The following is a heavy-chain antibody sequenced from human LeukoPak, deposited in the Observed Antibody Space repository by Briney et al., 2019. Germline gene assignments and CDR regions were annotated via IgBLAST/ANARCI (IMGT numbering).Heavy chain of an antibody. J-gene: IGHJ3*02. CDR1: GFMVSRNY. V-gene: IGHV3-53*01. CDR3: ARRISGGAHAFDI. CDR2: MYTGGST. Sequence: GGSLRLSCAASGFMVSRNYMSWVRQAPGKGLEWVSVMYTGGSTYYADSVKGRFTISRDNSKNTLNLQMNGLRAEDTALYYCARRISGGAHAFDIWGQGTMVTVSS. D-gene: IGHD1-26*01.